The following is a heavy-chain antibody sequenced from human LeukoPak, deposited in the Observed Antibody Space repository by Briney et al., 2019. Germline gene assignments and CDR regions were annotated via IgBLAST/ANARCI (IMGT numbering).Heavy chain of an antibody. V-gene: IGHV4-4*07. J-gene: IGHJ6*02. CDR3: ARTPASLPYYYYGMDV. CDR1: GGSISSYY. Sequence: SETLSLTCTVSGGSISSYYWSWIRQPAGKGLEWIGRIYTSGSTNYNPSLKSRVTMSVDTSKNQFSLKLSSVTAADTAVYYCARTPASLPYYYYGMDVWGQGTTVTVSS. CDR2: IYTSGST. D-gene: IGHD2-2*01.